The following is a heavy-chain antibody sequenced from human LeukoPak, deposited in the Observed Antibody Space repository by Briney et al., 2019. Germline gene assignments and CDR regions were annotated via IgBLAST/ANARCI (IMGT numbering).Heavy chain of an antibody. Sequence: GGSLRLSCAASGFTFSSYAMRWVRQAPGKGIEWVSALSGSGGSTYYADYVKGRFTISRDNSKNTLYLQMNSLRAEDRAVYYCAKDAREYQLLWNYYYGMDVWGQGTTVTVAS. CDR1: GFTFSSYA. CDR3: AKDAREYQLLWNYYYGMDV. CDR2: LSGSGGST. V-gene: IGHV3-23*01. D-gene: IGHD2-2*01. J-gene: IGHJ6*02.